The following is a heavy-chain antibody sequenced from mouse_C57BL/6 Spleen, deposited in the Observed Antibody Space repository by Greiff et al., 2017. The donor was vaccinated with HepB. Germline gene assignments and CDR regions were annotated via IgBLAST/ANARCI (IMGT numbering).Heavy chain of an antibody. D-gene: IGHD4-1*01. CDR3: ARMGLDDY. J-gene: IGHJ2*01. Sequence: QVQLKQPGAELVMPGASVKLSCKASGYTFTSYWMHWVKQRPGQGLEWIGEIDPSDSYTNYNQKFKGKSTLTVDKSSSTAYMQLSSLTSEDSAVYYCARMGLDDYWGQGTTLTVSS. V-gene: IGHV1-69*01. CDR1: GYTFTSYW. CDR2: IDPSDSYT.